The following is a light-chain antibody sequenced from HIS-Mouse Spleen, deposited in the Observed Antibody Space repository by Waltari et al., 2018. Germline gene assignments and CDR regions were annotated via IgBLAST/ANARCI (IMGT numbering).Light chain of an antibody. CDR2: EGS. V-gene: IGLV2-23*03. J-gene: IGLJ3*02. CDR1: SSAVGSYTL. Sequence: QSALTQPASVSGSPGQSITISCTGTSSAVGSYTLVSWYQQHPGKAPKRMIYEGSKRPSGVSNRFSGSKSGNTASLTISGLQAEDEADYYCCSYAGSSTFGVFGGGTKLTVL. CDR3: CSYAGSSTFGV.